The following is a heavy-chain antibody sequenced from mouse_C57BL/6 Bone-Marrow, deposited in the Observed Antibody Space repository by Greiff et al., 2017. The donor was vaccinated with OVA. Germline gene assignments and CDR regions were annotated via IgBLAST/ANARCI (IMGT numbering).Heavy chain of an antibody. J-gene: IGHJ2*01. CDR1: GYTFTDYY. Sequence: VQLQQSGPELVKPGASVKISCKASGYTFTDYYMNWVKQSHGKSLEWIGDINPNNGGTSYNQKFKGKATLTVDKSSSTAYMELLSLTSEDAAVYYCARLYYGSSLDYWGQGTTLTVSS. CDR2: INPNNGGT. D-gene: IGHD1-1*01. V-gene: IGHV1-26*01. CDR3: ARLYYGSSLDY.